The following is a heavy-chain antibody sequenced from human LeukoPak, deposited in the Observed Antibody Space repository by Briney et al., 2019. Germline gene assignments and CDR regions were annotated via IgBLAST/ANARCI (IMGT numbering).Heavy chain of an antibody. CDR3: ASQPSIAAAGNFDP. CDR1: GYTFTSYA. J-gene: IGHJ5*02. D-gene: IGHD6-13*01. CDR2: INAGNGNT. Sequence: ASVKVSCKASGYTFTSYAMHWVRQAPGQRLEWMGWINAGNGNTKYSQKFQGRVTITRDTSASTAYMELSSLRSEDAAVYYCASQPSIAAAGNFDPWGQGTLVTVSS. V-gene: IGHV1-3*01.